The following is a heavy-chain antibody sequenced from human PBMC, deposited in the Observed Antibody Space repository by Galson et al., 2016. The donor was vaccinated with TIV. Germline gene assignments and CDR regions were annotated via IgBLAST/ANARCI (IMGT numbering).Heavy chain of an antibody. CDR2: ISSGGYT. CDR1: GFIVSIND. D-gene: IGHD2-21*01. Sequence: SLRLSCAASGFIVSINDMTWVRQAPGKGLEWVSLISSGGYTRYADSVKGRFTIPRENSKNTVYHQMNSLRAENTAVFYCARDGRHCGNECYLCYYYGMAVGGQGTEVTVSS. V-gene: IGHV3-66*02. CDR3: ARDGRHCGNECYLCYYYGMAV. J-gene: IGHJ6*02.